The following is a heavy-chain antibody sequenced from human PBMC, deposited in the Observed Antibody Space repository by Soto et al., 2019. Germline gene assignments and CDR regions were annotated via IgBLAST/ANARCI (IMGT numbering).Heavy chain of an antibody. CDR1: GGSISSSNW. Sequence: QVQLQESGPGLVKPSGTLSLTCAVSGGSISSSNWWSWVRQPPGKGLEWIGEIYHSGSTNYNPSLKSRATIPVEKSKTQFSLRLSPVTAPDTAVYYCAGVGEQGYGDYVLHYSGMDVWGQGTRSPSP. V-gene: IGHV4-4*02. CDR2: IYHSGST. CDR3: AGVGEQGYGDYVLHYSGMDV. J-gene: IGHJ6*02. D-gene: IGHD4-17*01.